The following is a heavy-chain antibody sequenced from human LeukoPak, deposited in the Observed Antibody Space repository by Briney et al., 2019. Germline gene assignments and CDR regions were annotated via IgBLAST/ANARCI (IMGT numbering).Heavy chain of an antibody. V-gene: IGHV1-2*02. CDR3: ARDYYDTSGNGAYDI. CDR2: INPNSGGT. J-gene: IGHJ3*02. D-gene: IGHD3-22*01. CDR1: GYTFSGYY. Sequence: ASVKVSCKASGYTFSGYYMHWVRQAPGQGLEWMGWINPNSGGTKYVEKFQGRATMTRDTSITTVYMELSRLRSDDTAVYYCARDYYDTSGNGAYDIRGQGTMVTVSS.